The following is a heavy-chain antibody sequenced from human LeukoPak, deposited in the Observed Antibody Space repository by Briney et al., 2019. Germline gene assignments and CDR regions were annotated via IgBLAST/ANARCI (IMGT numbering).Heavy chain of an antibody. CDR1: GGSISSGGYY. Sequence: SETLSLTCTVSGGSISSGGYYWSWIRQHPGKGLEWIGYIYYSGSTYYNPSLKSRVTISVDTSKNQFSLKLSSVTAADTAVCYCARDMSLVNWDPSWAFDIWGQGTMVTVSS. D-gene: IGHD7-27*01. V-gene: IGHV4-31*03. J-gene: IGHJ3*02. CDR3: ARDMSLVNWDPSWAFDI. CDR2: IYYSGST.